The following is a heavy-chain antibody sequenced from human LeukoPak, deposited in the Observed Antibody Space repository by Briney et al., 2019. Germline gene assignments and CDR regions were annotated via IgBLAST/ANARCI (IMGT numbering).Heavy chain of an antibody. CDR2: IIPTFGTA. V-gene: IGHV1-69*13. CDR1: GYTFSTYG. J-gene: IGHJ6*02. D-gene: IGHD3-22*01. Sequence: GASVKVSCKASGYTFSTYGISWVRQAPGQGLEWMGGIIPTFGTANYAQKFQGRVTITADESTSTAYMELSSLRSEDTAVYYCARAHYYDSSGYYYDYYYGMDVWGQGTTVTVSS. CDR3: ARAHYYDSSGYYYDYYYGMDV.